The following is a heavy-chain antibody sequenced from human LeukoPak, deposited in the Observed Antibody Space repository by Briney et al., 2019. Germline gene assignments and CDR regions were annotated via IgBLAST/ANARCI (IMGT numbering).Heavy chain of an antibody. CDR2: ISTSTSTI. CDR1: GFTFSTYS. Sequence: PGGSLRLSCAASGFTFSTYSMTWVRQAPGKGLEWLSYISTSTSTIYYADSVKGRFTISRENARNSLYLQMNSLRAEDTAVYYCARDGGGGYSFGSIMDVWGKGTTVTVSS. V-gene: IGHV3-48*04. D-gene: IGHD5-18*01. CDR3: ARDGGGGYSFGSIMDV. J-gene: IGHJ6*03.